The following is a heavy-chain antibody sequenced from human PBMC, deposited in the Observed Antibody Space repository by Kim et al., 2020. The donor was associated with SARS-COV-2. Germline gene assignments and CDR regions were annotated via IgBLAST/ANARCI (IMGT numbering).Heavy chain of an antibody. CDR1: GYTFTSYA. J-gene: IGHJ6*02. CDR3: ARGWYGSSWFDYYYYGMDV. CDR2: INTNTGNP. Sequence: ASVKVSCKASGYTFTSYAMNWVRQAPGQGLEWMGWINTNTGNPTYAQGFTGRFVFSLDTSVSTAYLQISSLKAEDTAVYYCARGWYGSSWFDYYYYGMDVWGQWTTVTVSS. D-gene: IGHD6-13*01. V-gene: IGHV7-4-1*02.